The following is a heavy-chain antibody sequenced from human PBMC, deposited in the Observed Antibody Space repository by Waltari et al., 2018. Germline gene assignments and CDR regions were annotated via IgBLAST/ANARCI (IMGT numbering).Heavy chain of an antibody. V-gene: IGHV4-38-2*01. CDR2: IYHDGTT. D-gene: IGHD2-2*03. Sequence: QVQLQESGPGLVKSSETLSLTCDVSGYAVNSGFYWGWIRQAPGKGLEWVATIYHDGTTFYNPSLKSRLSVSMDTSKNQISLTLKSVIAADTAVYHCSRQVLGYCTSAACRRLESWGQGTLVTVSS. CDR1: GYAVNSGFY. J-gene: IGHJ4*02. CDR3: SRQVLGYCTSAACRRLES.